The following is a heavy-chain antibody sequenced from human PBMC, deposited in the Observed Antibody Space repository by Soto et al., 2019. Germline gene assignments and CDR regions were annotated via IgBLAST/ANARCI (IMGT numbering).Heavy chain of an antibody. D-gene: IGHD3-3*01. V-gene: IGHV2-5*02. CDR3: AHRVRAVFGLVTTTAIYFDF. CDR1: GFSLTTSGVG. CDR2: IYWDDDK. J-gene: IGHJ4*02. Sequence: QITLNESGPTVVKPTETLTLTSTFSGFSLTTSGVGVGWVRQSPGKAPEWLAFIYWDDDKRYSTSLKSRLTITKDTSKNQVVLTMANVDPADTATYYCAHRVRAVFGLVTTTAIYFDFWGQGTPVVVSS.